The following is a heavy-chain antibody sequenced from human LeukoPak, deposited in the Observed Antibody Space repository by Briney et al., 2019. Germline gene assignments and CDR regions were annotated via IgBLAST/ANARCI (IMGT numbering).Heavy chain of an antibody. CDR3: ASEGNYDSSGYSRYNYYYMDV. Sequence: ASVKVSCKGSGGTFSSYSISRVRQAPGQGLEWMGGIIPAFGTAHYAQKFQGRVTFTTDESTTTAYMELRSLRSEDTAVYYCASEGNYDSSGYSRYNYYYMDVWGKGTAVTVSS. CDR1: GGTFSSYS. V-gene: IGHV1-69*05. D-gene: IGHD3-22*01. CDR2: IIPAFGTA. J-gene: IGHJ6*03.